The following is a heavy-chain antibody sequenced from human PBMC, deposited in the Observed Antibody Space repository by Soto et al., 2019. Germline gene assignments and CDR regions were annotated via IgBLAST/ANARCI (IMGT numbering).Heavy chain of an antibody. Sequence: GSSVKVSCKASGYTFTSYGISWVRQSPGQGLEWMGWISAYNGNTNYAQKLQGRVTMTTDTSTSTAYMELRSLRSDDTAVYYCARGSSSSRGGDWFDPWGQGTLVTSPQ. D-gene: IGHD6-6*01. CDR3: ARGSSSSRGGDWFDP. CDR2: ISAYNGNT. V-gene: IGHV1-18*01. J-gene: IGHJ5*02. CDR1: GYTFTSYG.